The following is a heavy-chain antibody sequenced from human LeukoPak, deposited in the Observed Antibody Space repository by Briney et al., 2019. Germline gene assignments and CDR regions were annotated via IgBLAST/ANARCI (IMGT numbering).Heavy chain of an antibody. Sequence: SETLSLTCAVYGGSFSGYYWSWIRQPPGKGLEWIGEINHSGSTNYNPSLKSRVTISVDTSKNQFSLKLSSVTAADTAVYYCARGGLRFLEWLLFGDAFDIWGQGTMVTVSS. V-gene: IGHV4-34*01. CDR3: ARGGLRFLEWLLFGDAFDI. J-gene: IGHJ3*02. CDR2: INHSGST. D-gene: IGHD3-3*01. CDR1: GGSFSGYY.